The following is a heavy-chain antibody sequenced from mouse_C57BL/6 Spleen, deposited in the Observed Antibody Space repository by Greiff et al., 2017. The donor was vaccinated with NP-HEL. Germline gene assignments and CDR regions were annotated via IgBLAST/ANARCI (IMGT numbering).Heavy chain of an antibody. V-gene: IGHV1-82*01. CDR3: ARSLLTGTGAMDY. J-gene: IGHJ4*01. Sequence: QVQLKESGPELVKPGASVKISCKASGYAFSSSWMNWVKQRPGKGLEWIGRIYPGDGDTNYNGKFKGKATLTADKSSSTAYMQLSSLTSEDSAVYFCARSLLTGTGAMDYWGQGTSVTVSS. CDR1: GYAFSSSW. CDR2: IYPGDGDT. D-gene: IGHD4-1*01.